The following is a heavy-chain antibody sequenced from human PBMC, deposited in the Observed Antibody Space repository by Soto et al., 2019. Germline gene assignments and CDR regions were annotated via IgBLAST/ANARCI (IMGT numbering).Heavy chain of an antibody. D-gene: IGHD3-22*01. V-gene: IGHV4-30-4*01. Sequence: QVQLQESGPGLVRPSQTLSLTCSVSGGSISSGDYYWSWIRQPPGKGLEWIGYIYYSGTTYYNPSLKSRVNISVDTSKNQFFLKLSSVTAADTAVYYCARGSNYYDSSGSGCSWYFDLWGRGTLVTVSS. J-gene: IGHJ2*01. CDR3: ARGSNYYDSSGSGCSWYFDL. CDR2: IYYSGTT. CDR1: GGSISSGDYY.